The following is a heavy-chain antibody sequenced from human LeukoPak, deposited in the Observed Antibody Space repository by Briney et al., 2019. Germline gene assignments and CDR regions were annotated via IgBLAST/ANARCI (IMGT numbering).Heavy chain of an antibody. Sequence: PSETLSLTCTVSGGSISSSNYYWAWIRQPPGKGLEWVGTICYSGSTYYSPSLKSRVTMSVDTSKNQFSLKLSSVPAADTAVYYCAKLPTDYYGSGSPDGWGRGTLVTVSS. CDR3: AKLPTDYYGSGSPDG. V-gene: IGHV4-39*01. D-gene: IGHD3-10*01. CDR1: GGSISSSNYY. CDR2: ICYSGST. J-gene: IGHJ4*02.